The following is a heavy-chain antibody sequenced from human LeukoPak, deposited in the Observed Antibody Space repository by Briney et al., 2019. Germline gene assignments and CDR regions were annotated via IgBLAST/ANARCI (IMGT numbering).Heavy chain of an antibody. V-gene: IGHV3-30*04. J-gene: IGHJ6*03. CDR1: GFTFSSYA. D-gene: IGHD1-26*01. CDR2: ISYDGSNK. Sequence: GRSLRLSCAASGFTFSSYAMHWVRQAPGKGLEWVAVISYDGSNKYYADSVKGRFTISRDNAKNSLFLQMNSLRAEDTAVYYCARDPYSGSYGNYYYYFMDVWGKGTTVTISS. CDR3: ARDPYSGSYGNYYYYFMDV.